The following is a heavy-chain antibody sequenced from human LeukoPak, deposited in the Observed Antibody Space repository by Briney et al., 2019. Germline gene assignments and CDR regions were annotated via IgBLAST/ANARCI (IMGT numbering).Heavy chain of an antibody. J-gene: IGHJ4*02. CDR1: GGSMSGYY. CDR2: IHYSGST. D-gene: IGHD4-17*01. V-gene: IGHV4-59*08. Sequence: SETLSLTCAVSGGSMSGYYWNWIRQPPGKGLEWIGNIHYSGSTNYNPSLKSRVTITVETSKNQFSLKLSSVTAADTAVYYCVRTGEVTTVRDSWGQGNLVTVSS. CDR3: VRTGEVTTVRDS.